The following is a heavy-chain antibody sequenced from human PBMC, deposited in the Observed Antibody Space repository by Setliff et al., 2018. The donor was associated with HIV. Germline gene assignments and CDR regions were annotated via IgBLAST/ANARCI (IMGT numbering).Heavy chain of an antibody. J-gene: IGHJ4*02. V-gene: IGHV3-15*07. CDR1: GFSLNIAW. D-gene: IGHD2-21*02. CDR2: IKNKAAGETT. Sequence: VGSLRLSCAASGFSLNIAWMNWVRQAPGKGLEWIGRIKNKAAGETTEYAAPVKDRFIISRDDSKNMLYLQMNSLKTEDTALYYCATDNCGGDCYLNYWGLGTLVTVSS. CDR3: ATDNCGGDCYLNY.